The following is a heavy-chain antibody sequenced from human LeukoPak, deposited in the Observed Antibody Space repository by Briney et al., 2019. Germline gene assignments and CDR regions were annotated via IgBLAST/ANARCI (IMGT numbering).Heavy chain of an antibody. V-gene: IGHV3-15*01. Sequence: PGGPLRLSCAASGFTFSNAWMSWVRQAPGKRLEWVGRIKSKTDGWTTGYAAPVKGRFTISRDDSKNTLYLQMNSLKTEDTAVYYCTTENYYDSSGYSPLDFDYWGQGTLVTVSS. D-gene: IGHD3-22*01. J-gene: IGHJ4*02. CDR2: IKSKTDGWTT. CDR1: GFTFSNAW. CDR3: TTENYYDSSGYSPLDFDY.